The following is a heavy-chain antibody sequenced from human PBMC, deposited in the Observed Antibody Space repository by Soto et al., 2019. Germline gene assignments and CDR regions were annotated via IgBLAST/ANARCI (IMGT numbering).Heavy chain of an antibody. V-gene: IGHV3-30*18. D-gene: IGHD6-6*01. CDR1: GFTFSRYG. Sequence: GGSLRLSCAASGFTFSRYGMHWVRQAPGKGLEWVAVISYDGSNKYYADSVKGRFTISRDNSKKTLYLQMNSLRAEDTAVYYCAKDRIAARSKTYYYYGMDVWGQGTTVTVSS. CDR3: AKDRIAARSKTYYYYGMDV. J-gene: IGHJ6*02. CDR2: ISYDGSNK.